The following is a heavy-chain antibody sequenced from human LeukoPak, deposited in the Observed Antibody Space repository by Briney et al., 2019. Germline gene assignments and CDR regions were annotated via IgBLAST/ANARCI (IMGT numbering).Heavy chain of an antibody. CDR1: GGSFRGYY. CDR3: ARGGYGSGTYYNY. V-gene: IGHV4-34*01. CDR2: INHSGST. J-gene: IGHJ4*02. D-gene: IGHD3-10*01. Sequence: KPSETLSLTCAVYGGSFRGYYWSWIRQPPGKGLEWIGEINHSGSTNYNPSLKSRVTISVDTSKNQFSLKLSSVTAADTAVYYCARGGYGSGTYYNYWGQGTLVTVSS.